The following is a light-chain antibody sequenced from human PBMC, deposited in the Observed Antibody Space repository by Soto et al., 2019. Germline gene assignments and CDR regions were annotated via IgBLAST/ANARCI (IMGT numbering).Light chain of an antibody. J-gene: IGKJ5*01. CDR3: MQNSQRPPT. Sequence: VMTQTPLSLSVTPGQPASISCKSSQSLLHITGETFLFWYLQKPGQSPQLLIYEVSTRVSGVPDRFSGSGSGTDFTLKISRVETEDVGMYYCMQNSQRPPTFGQGTRPVLK. V-gene: IGKV2D-29*02. CDR2: EVS. CDR1: QSLLHITGETF.